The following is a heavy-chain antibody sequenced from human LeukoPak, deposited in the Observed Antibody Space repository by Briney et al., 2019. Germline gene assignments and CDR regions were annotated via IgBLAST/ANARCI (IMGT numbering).Heavy chain of an antibody. CDR3: AEDRIAVDGTDRFEYFDY. J-gene: IGHJ4*02. CDR2: ISASGGNI. D-gene: IGHD6-19*01. Sequence: PGGSLRLSCAASGFTFSSYAMSWVRQAPGKGLEWVSAISASGGNIYYADSVKGRFTISRDNSKNTLYLQLNGLRAEDTAVYYCAEDRIAVDGTDRFEYFDYWGQGTLVTVSS. CDR1: GFTFSSYA. V-gene: IGHV3-23*01.